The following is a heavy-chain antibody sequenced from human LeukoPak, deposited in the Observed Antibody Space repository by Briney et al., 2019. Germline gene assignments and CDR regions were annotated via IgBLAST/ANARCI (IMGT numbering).Heavy chain of an antibody. CDR3: AXTNXQQLVNDAFDI. D-gene: IGHD6-13*01. J-gene: IGHJ3*02. V-gene: IGHV3-23*01. CDR1: GFTFSSYA. CDR2: ISGSGGST. Sequence: PGGSLRLSCAASGFTFSSYAMSWVRQAPGKGLEWVSAISGSGGSTYYADSVKGRFTISRDNSKNTLYLQMNSLRAEDTAVYYCAXTNXQQLVNDAFDIWGQGTMVTVSS.